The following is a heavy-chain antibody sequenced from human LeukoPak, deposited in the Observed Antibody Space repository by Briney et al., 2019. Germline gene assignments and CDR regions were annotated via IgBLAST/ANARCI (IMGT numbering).Heavy chain of an antibody. CDR3: ATRWARLLADAFDI. V-gene: IGHV1-24*01. CDR2: FDPEDGET. D-gene: IGHD2-8*02. CDR1: GYTLTELS. Sequence: ASVKVSCKVSGYTLTELSMDWVRQAPGKGLEWMGGFDPEDGETIYAQKFQGRVTMTEDTSTDTAYMELSSLRSEDTAVYYCATRWARLLADAFDIWGQGTMVTVSS. J-gene: IGHJ3*02.